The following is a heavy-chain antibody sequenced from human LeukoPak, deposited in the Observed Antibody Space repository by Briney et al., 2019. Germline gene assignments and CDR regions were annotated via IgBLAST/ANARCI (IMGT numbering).Heavy chain of an antibody. D-gene: IGHD1-26*01. V-gene: IGHV1-46*01. Sequence: ASVKVSCKASGYILTSYYMHWVRQAPGQGLEWMGIINPSGGSTSYAQKFQGRVTMTRDMSTSTVYMELSSLRSEDTAVYYCARDPGVGATWDYYYYMDVWGKGTTVTVSS. CDR3: ARDPGVGATWDYYYYMDV. J-gene: IGHJ6*03. CDR1: GYILTSYY. CDR2: INPSGGST.